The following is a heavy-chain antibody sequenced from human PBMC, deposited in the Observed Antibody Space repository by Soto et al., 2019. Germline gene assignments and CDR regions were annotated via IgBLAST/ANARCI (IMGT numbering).Heavy chain of an antibody. J-gene: IGHJ5*02. Sequence: QVQLQESGPGLVKPSQTLSLTCTVSGGSISSGDYYWSWIRQPPGKGLEWIGYIYYSGSTYYNPSLKIRVTISVDTSKNQFSLQLSAVTAADTAVYYCARGEARVYSHWFDPWGQGTLVTVSS. V-gene: IGHV4-30-4*01. D-gene: IGHD2-21*01. CDR1: GGSISSGDYY. CDR3: ARGEARVYSHWFDP. CDR2: IYYSGST.